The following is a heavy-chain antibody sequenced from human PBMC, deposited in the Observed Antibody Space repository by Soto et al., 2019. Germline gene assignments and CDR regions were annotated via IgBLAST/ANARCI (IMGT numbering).Heavy chain of an antibody. CDR3: ARGLGRAYYDSSSYFHLDY. V-gene: IGHV3-53*01. Sequence: EVQLVESGGGLIQPGGSLRLSCAVSGFSVSTNSMTWVRQGPGMGLECVSVIYSGGSTKFADSVKGRFTISRDHSKNTLYLQMNSLRAEDTAVYYCARGLGRAYYDSSSYFHLDYWGQGTLVTVSP. D-gene: IGHD3-22*01. CDR2: IYSGGST. CDR1: GFSVSTNS. J-gene: IGHJ4*02.